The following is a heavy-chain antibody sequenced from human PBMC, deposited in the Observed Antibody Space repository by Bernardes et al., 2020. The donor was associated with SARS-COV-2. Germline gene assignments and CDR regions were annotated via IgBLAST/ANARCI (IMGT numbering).Heavy chain of an antibody. CDR1: GYSFSSYG. CDR3: ARESTPGLRAIGY. V-gene: IGHV1-18*01. D-gene: IGHD3-16*01. CDR2: ISAYNGNI. Sequence: VKVSCKASGYSFSSYGIIWVRQAPGQGLEWMGWISAYNGNIEYAQKFQGRVTMTTDTSANTGYMDLRSLRSDDTAVYYCARESTPGLRAIGYWGQGTLVTVSS. J-gene: IGHJ4*02.